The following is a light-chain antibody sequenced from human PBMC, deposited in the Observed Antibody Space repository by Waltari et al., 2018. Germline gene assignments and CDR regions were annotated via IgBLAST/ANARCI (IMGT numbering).Light chain of an antibody. CDR3: QHYVRLPVT. Sequence: EIMLMQSPGTLSLSPGERATLSCRASQIISRALAWYQQKPGQAPRLLIYDVSTRASGIPDRFSGSGSGTDFSLTISRLEPEDFAVYYCQHYVRLPVTFGQGTKLEFK. CDR1: QIISRA. V-gene: IGKV3-20*01. CDR2: DVS. J-gene: IGKJ1*01.